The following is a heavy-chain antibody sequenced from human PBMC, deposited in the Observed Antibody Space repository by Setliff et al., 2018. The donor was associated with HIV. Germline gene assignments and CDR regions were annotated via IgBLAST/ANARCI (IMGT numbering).Heavy chain of an antibody. V-gene: IGHV1-8*02. CDR3: ARDGPSMITDYYYYGMDV. CDR2: MNPNSGNT. D-gene: IGHD3-22*01. CDR1: GYTFTNYF. Sequence: ASVKVSCKASGYTFTNYFMHWVRQATGQGLEWMGWMNPNSGNTGYAQKFQGRVTMTRNTSISTAYMELTSLRSEDTAVYYCARDGPSMITDYYYYGMDVWGQGTTVTVSS. J-gene: IGHJ6*02.